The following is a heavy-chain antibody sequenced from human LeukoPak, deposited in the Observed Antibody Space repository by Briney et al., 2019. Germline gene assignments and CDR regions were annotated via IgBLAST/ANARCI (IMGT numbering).Heavy chain of an antibody. CDR3: TRDTGCPGGTCYSFYDY. CDR2: IKQDGTEK. Sequence: GGSLRLSCAASGFTFSNYWMTWVRQAPGKGLEWVANIKQDGTEKYYVDPVKGRFTTSRDNAENSLYLQMNSLRAEDTAVYYCTRDTGCPGGTCYSFYDYWGQGTLVTVSS. J-gene: IGHJ4*02. V-gene: IGHV3-7*01. CDR1: GFTFSNYW. D-gene: IGHD2-15*01.